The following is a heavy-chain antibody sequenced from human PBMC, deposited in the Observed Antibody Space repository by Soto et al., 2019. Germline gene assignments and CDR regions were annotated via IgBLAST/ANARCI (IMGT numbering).Heavy chain of an antibody. V-gene: IGHV1-69*01. CDR2: IIPIFGTA. CDR3: ARVREGGNSSPSYCYGMDV. CDR1: GGTFSSYA. J-gene: IGHJ6*02. D-gene: IGHD2-21*02. Sequence: QVQLVQSGAEVKKPGSSVKVSCKASGGTFSSYAISWVRQAPGQGLEWMGGIIPIFGTANYAQKFQVRVTITADESTSTAYMELSSLRSEDTAVYYCARVREGGNSSPSYCYGMDVWGQGTTVTVSS.